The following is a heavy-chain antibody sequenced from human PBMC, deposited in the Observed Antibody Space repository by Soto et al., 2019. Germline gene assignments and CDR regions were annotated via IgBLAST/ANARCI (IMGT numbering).Heavy chain of an antibody. V-gene: IGHV1-46*03. CDR2: INPSGGST. Sequence: QVQLVQSGAEVKKPGASVKVSCKASGYTFTSYYMHWVRQAPGQGLEWMGIINPSGGSTSYAQKSXXRXTXXRDTSTSTVYMELSSLRSEDTAVYYCARDQGWFDPWGQGTLVTVSS. J-gene: IGHJ5*02. CDR3: ARDQGWFDP. CDR1: GYTFTSYY.